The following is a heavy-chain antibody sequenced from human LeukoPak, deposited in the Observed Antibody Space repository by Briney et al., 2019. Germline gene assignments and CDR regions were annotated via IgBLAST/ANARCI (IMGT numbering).Heavy chain of an antibody. CDR3: ARDLLPSGDDALDI. D-gene: IGHD2-15*01. J-gene: IGHJ3*02. CDR1: GFTFSSYG. CDR2: KKQDGNEK. Sequence: PGGSLRLSCAASGFTFSSYGMSWVRQAPGKGLEGGANKKQDGNEKYYVDSVKGRFTISRDNAKNSLYLQTNSLRAEDTAVYYCARDLLPSGDDALDIWGQGTMVTVSS. V-gene: IGHV3-7*01.